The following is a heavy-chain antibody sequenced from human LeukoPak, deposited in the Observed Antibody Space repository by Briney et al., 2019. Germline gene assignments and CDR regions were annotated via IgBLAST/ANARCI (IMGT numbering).Heavy chain of an antibody. CDR3: VRGGESTWS. CDR2: INNDGCDT. V-gene: IGHV3-74*01. D-gene: IGHD2-15*01. CDR1: GFTFSSYW. Sequence: GGSLRLSCAASGFTFSSYWMHWVRQAPGKGPVWVSRINNDGCDTTYADSVKGRFTISRDDAKNTLYLQMNSLRAEDTAVYYCVRGGESTWSWGQGTLVTVSS. J-gene: IGHJ5*02.